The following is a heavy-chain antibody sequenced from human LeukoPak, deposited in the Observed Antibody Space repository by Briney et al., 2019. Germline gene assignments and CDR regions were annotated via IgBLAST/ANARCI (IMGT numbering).Heavy chain of an antibody. CDR1: GFTFSSYA. V-gene: IGHV3-23*01. CDR3: AKDGVYDFWSGPPTPADY. D-gene: IGHD3-3*01. Sequence: GGSLRLSCAASGFTFSSYAMSWVRQAPGKGLEWVSAISGSGGSTYYADPVKGRFTISRDNSKNTLYLQMNSLRAEDTAVYYCAKDGVYDFWSGPPTPADYWGQGTLVTVSS. CDR2: ISGSGGST. J-gene: IGHJ4*02.